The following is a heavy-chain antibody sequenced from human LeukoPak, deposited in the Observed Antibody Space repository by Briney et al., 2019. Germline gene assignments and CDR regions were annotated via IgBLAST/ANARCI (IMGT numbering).Heavy chain of an antibody. CDR1: GFTFSDYY. CDR3: ARGRNYDFWLALGYWFDP. Sequence: GGSLRLSCAASGFTFSDYYMSWIRQAPGKGLEWVSYISSSGSTIYYADSVKGRFTIYRDNAKNSLYLQMNSLRAEDTAVYYCARGRNYDFWLALGYWFDPWGQGTLVTVSS. J-gene: IGHJ5*02. V-gene: IGHV3-11*01. CDR2: ISSSGSTI. D-gene: IGHD3-3*01.